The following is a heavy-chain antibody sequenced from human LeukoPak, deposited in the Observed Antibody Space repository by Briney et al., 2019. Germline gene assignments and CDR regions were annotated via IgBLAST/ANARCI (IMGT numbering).Heavy chain of an antibody. Sequence: SETLSLTCTVSGGSISSGGYYWSWIRQHPGKGLEWIGYIYYSGSTYYNPSLKSRVTISVDTSKNQFSLKLSSVTAADTAVYYCARMATIGVAVAVYYFDYWGRGTLVTVSS. V-gene: IGHV4-31*03. CDR3: ARMATIGVAVAVYYFDY. J-gene: IGHJ4*02. CDR2: IYYSGST. CDR1: GGSISSGGYY. D-gene: IGHD5-12*01.